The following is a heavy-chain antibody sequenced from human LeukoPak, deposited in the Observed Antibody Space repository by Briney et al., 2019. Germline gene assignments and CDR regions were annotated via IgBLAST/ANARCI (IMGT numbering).Heavy chain of an antibody. CDR2: ISSSSSNI. V-gene: IGHV3-21*01. Sequence: GGSLRLSCAASGFTFSSYSMNWVRQAPGKGLEWVSSISSSSSNIYYADSVKGRFTISRDNAKNSLYLQMNSLRAEDTAVYYCARGQWLVNRADYFDYWGQGTLVTVSS. D-gene: IGHD6-19*01. CDR1: GFTFSSYS. CDR3: ARGQWLVNRADYFDY. J-gene: IGHJ4*02.